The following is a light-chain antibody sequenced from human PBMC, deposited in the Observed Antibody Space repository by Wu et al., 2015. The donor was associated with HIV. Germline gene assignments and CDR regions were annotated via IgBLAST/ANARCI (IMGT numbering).Light chain of an antibody. Sequence: EIVLTQSPATLSLSPGERATLSCRASQSVGVYIAWFQQKPGQAPRLLIYGISTRATGVPARFSDSRSGTEFTLTISSIQSEDFAVYYCQQYNSWPLTFGGGTKVEIK. J-gene: IGKJ4*01. CDR1: QSVGVY. CDR3: QQYNSWPLT. CDR2: GIS. V-gene: IGKV3-15*01.